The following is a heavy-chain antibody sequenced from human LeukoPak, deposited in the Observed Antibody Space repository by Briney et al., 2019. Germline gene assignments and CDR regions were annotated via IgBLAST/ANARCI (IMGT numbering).Heavy chain of an antibody. CDR1: GFTFSSYA. J-gene: IGHJ4*02. CDR3: AKSGYNRFDY. Sequence: GGSLRLSCAASGFTFSSYAMSWVRQAPGKRLEWVSAFSGSGGGTYYADSVKGRFTISRDNSKNTLYLQMNSLRAEDTAVYFCAKSGYNRFDYWGQGTLVTVSS. CDR2: FSGSGGGT. D-gene: IGHD5-24*01. V-gene: IGHV3-23*01.